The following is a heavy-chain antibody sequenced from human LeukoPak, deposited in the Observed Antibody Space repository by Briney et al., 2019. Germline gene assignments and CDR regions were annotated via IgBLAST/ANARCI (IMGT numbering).Heavy chain of an antibody. CDR1: GDRFTSYW. CDR3: ARRPLHSHNWLDP. Sequence: GESLKFSCKGYGDRFTSYWVAWVRQMPGKGLEWMGIIFPGDSDTRYSPSIQGQVTISVDRSICTAYLQWSSLKASDTAIYYCARRPLHSHNWLDPWGQGTLVTVSS. CDR2: IFPGDSDT. J-gene: IGHJ5*02. V-gene: IGHV5-51*01.